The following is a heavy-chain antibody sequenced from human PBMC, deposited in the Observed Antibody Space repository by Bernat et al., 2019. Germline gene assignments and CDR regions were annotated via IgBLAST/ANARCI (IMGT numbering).Heavy chain of an antibody. CDR3: AKDRLGYCSSTSCYLDAFDI. CDR1: GFTFSSYA. Sequence: EVQLLESGGGLVQPGGSLRLSCAASGFTFSSYAMSWVRQAPGKGLEWVSAISGSGGSTSDADSVKGRLTISRDNSKNTLYLQMNSLRAEDTAVYYCAKDRLGYCSSTSCYLDAFDIWGQGTMVTVAS. V-gene: IGHV3-23*01. D-gene: IGHD2-2*01. J-gene: IGHJ3*02. CDR2: ISGSGGST.